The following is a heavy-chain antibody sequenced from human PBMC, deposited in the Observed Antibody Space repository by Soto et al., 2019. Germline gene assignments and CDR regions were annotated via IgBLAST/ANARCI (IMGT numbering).Heavy chain of an antibody. CDR3: AKDGSTTVVTSSFY. J-gene: IGHJ4*02. Sequence: GGSLRLSCAASGFTFSSYGISWVRQAPGKGLEWVSGISGGGGTTYYADSVKGRFTISRDNSKSTLYLQMNSLRAEDTAVYYCAKDGSTTVVTSSFYWGQGTLVTVYS. CDR2: ISGGGGTT. V-gene: IGHV3-23*01. D-gene: IGHD4-17*01. CDR1: GFTFSSYG.